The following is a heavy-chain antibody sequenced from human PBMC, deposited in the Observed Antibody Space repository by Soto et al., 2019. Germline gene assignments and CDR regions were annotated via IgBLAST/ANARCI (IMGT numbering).Heavy chain of an antibody. CDR1: GGSISSGGYY. CDR3: ARGAYYYDSSGYWTPFDY. D-gene: IGHD3-22*01. Sequence: SETLSLTCTVSGGSISSGGYYWSWIRQHPGKGLEWIGYIYYSGSTYYNPSLKSRVTISVDTSKNQFSLKLSSVTAADTAVYYCARGAYYYDSSGYWTPFDYWGQGTLVTVSS. V-gene: IGHV4-31*03. CDR2: IYYSGST. J-gene: IGHJ4*02.